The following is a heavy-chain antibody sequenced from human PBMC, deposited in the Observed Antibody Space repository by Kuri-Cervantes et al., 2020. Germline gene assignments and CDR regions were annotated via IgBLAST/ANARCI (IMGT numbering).Heavy chain of an antibody. V-gene: IGHV3-30-3*01. Sequence: GGSLRLSCAASGFTFSSYAMHWVSQAPGKGLEWVAVISYDGSNKYYADSVKGRFTISRDNSKNTLYLQMNSLRAEGTAVYDCARSDMVRGVISRGLSFWGQGTLVTVSS. CDR1: GFTFSSYA. D-gene: IGHD3-10*01. CDR3: ARSDMVRGVISRGLSF. J-gene: IGHJ4*02. CDR2: ISYDGSNK.